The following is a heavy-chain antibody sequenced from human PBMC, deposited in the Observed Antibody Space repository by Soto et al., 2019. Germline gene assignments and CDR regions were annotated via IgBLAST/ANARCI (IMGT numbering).Heavy chain of an antibody. CDR1: GGSISSSSYY. J-gene: IGHJ6*03. CDR2: IYYSGST. Sequence: QLQLQESGPGLVKPSETLSLTCTVSGGSISSSSYYWGWIRQPPGKGLEWIGSIYYSGSTYYNPSLKSRVTISVDTSKNQFSLKLSSVTAADTAVYYSARLDVENYYYMDVWGKGTTVTVSS. CDR3: ARLDVENYYYMDV. V-gene: IGHV4-39*01. D-gene: IGHD2-21*01.